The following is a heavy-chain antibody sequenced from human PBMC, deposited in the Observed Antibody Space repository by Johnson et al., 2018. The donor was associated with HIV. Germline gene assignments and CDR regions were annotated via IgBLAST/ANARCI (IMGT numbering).Heavy chain of an antibody. CDR1: GFTFSSYW. V-gene: IGHV3-30*18. D-gene: IGHD1-1*01. J-gene: IGHJ3*02. CDR2: ISYDGSNQ. CDR3: AKDRGGTRGAFDI. Sequence: QVQLVESGGGLVQPGGSLRLSCAASGFTFSSYWMSWVRQAPGKGLEWVAVISYDGSNQYYADSVKGRFTISRDNSKNTLYLQMNGLRAEDTAVYYCAKDRGGTRGAFDIWGQGTVVTVSS.